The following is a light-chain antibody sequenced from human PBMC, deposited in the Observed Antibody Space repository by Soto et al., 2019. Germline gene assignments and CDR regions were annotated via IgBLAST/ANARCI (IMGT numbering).Light chain of an antibody. CDR3: QQYGSSSWM. J-gene: IGKJ1*01. Sequence: EVVLTQSPGTLSLSPGERATLSCRASQSVSSSYLAWYQQKPGQAPRLLIYGTSSRATGIPDRFSGSGSGTDFTLTISRLEPEDFAVYYCQQYGSSSWMFGQGTKV. CDR2: GTS. CDR1: QSVSSSY. V-gene: IGKV3-20*01.